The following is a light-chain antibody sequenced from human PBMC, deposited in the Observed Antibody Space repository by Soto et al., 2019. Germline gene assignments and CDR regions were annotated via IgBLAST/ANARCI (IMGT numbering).Light chain of an antibody. J-gene: IGLJ3*02. V-gene: IGLV2-11*01. CDR3: CSYAGSYTWV. Sequence: QSALTQPRSVSGSPGQSVTISCTGTTSDVGGYNYVSWYQQYPGNAPKLMIYDVINRPSGVPDRFSGSKSGNTASLTISGLQAEDEADYYCCSYAGSYTWVFGGGTQLTVL. CDR2: DVI. CDR1: TSDVGGYNY.